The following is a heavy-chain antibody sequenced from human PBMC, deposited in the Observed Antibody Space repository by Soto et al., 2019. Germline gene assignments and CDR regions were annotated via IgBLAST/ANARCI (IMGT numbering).Heavy chain of an antibody. CDR3: ARDSEWFVVVPAAIDY. V-gene: IGHV1-18*01. CDR2: ISAYNGNT. D-gene: IGHD2-2*02. J-gene: IGHJ4*02. Sequence: GASVKVSCKASGYTFTSYGISWVRQAPGQGLEWMGWISAYNGNTNYAQKLQGRVTMTTDTSTSTAYMELRSLRSDDTAVYYCARDSEWFVVVPAAIDYWGQGTLVTVSS. CDR1: GYTFTSYG.